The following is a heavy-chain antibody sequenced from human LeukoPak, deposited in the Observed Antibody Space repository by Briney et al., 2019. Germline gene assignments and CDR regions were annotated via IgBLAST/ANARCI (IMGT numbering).Heavy chain of an antibody. V-gene: IGHV1-2*02. CDR2: INPNSGGT. CDR1: GYTFTGYY. Sequence: GASVKVSCKASGYTFTGYYMHWVRQAPGQGLEWMGWINPNSGGTNYAQKFQGRVTMTRDTSISTAYMELSGLRSDDTAVYYCARENWNDGAFDIWGQGTMVTVSS. D-gene: IGHD1-1*01. CDR3: ARENWNDGAFDI. J-gene: IGHJ3*02.